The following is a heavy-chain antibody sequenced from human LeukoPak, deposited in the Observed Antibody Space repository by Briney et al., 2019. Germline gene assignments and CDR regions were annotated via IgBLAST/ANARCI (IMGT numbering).Heavy chain of an antibody. CDR3: ARGQIVVVPAVMYY. CDR2: ISYDGSNK. Sequence: GGSLRLSCAASGFTFSSYAMHWVRQAPGKGLEWVAVISYDGSNKYYADSVKGRFTISRDNSKNTLYLQMNSLRAEDTAVYYCARGQIVVVPAVMYYWGQGTLVTVSS. J-gene: IGHJ4*02. CDR1: GFTFSSYA. V-gene: IGHV3-30-3*01. D-gene: IGHD2-2*01.